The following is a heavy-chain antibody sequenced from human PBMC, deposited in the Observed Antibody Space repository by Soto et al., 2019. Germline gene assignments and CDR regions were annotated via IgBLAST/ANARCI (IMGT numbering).Heavy chain of an antibody. V-gene: IGHV3-66*01. Sequence: GGSLRLSWAASGFTVSSNYMSWVRQAPGKGLEWVSVIYSGGSTYYADSVKGRFTISRDNSKNTLYLQMNSLRAEDTAVYYCARDTPADYWGQGTLVTVSS. CDR2: IYSGGST. J-gene: IGHJ4*02. CDR3: ARDTPADY. CDR1: GFTVSSNY. D-gene: IGHD2-15*01.